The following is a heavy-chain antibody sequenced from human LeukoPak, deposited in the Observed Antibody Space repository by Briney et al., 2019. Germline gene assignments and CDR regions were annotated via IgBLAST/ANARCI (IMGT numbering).Heavy chain of an antibody. CDR3: ASDRIEVDAFDI. Sequence: SETLSLTCTVSGGSISSGSYYWSWIRQPAGKGLEWIGRIYTSGSTNYNPSLKSRVTISVDTSKNQFSLKLSSVTAADTAVYYCASDRIEVDAFDIWGQGTMVTVSS. D-gene: IGHD2-15*01. V-gene: IGHV4-61*02. J-gene: IGHJ3*02. CDR1: GGSISSGSYY. CDR2: IYTSGST.